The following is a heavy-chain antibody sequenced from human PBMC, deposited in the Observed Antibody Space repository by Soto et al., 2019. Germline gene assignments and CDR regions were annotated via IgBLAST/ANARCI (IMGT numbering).Heavy chain of an antibody. V-gene: IGHV4-34*01. J-gene: IGHJ5*02. CDR2: INHSGST. CDR3: ARGTPIAAAGGWFDP. D-gene: IGHD6-13*01. CDR1: GGSFSVYY. Sequence: PSETLSLTCAVYGGSFSVYYWSLIRQPPGKGLEWIGLINHSGSTNYDPSLKIRVTISVDTAKNQFSLKLSSVTAADTAVYYCARGTPIAAAGGWFDPWGQGTLVPVSS.